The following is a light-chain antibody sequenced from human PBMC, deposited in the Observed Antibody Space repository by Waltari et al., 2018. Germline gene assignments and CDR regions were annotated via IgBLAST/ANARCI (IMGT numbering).Light chain of an antibody. CDR2: DAT. J-gene: IGKJ3*01. CDR3: QRYDNLPVFA. CDR1: QDISNY. Sequence: DIQMTQSPSSLSASVGDRVTSTCQASQDISNYLNWYQQKPGKAPKLLVHDATKLETGVPSRFSGSQSGTHFTLTINSLQPEDIATYYCQRYDNLPVFAFGPGTKVHIK. V-gene: IGKV1-33*01.